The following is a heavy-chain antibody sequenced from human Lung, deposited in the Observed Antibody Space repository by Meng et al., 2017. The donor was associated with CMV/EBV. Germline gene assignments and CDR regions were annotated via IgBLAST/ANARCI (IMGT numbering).Heavy chain of an antibody. D-gene: IGHD2-8*01. CDR2: ISSSSSYI. CDR3: ARAQVYYFDY. V-gene: IGHV3-21*06. J-gene: IGHJ4*02. Sequence: SLSCAAPGFTFSSYSMNWVRQAPGKGLEWVSSISSSSSYIYYADSVKGRFPISRDNAKNSLYLQMSSLRAEDTAVYYCARAQVYYFDYWGQGTLVPSPQ. CDR1: GFTFSSYS.